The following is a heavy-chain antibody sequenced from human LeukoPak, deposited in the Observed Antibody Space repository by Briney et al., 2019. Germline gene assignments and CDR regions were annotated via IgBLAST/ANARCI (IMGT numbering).Heavy chain of an antibody. CDR3: AKERGGSYSSGWTRVEDY. Sequence: GGSLRVSCAASGFTFSSYGMHWVRQAPGKGLEWVAVIWYDGSNKYYADSVKGGFTISRDNSKNTLYLQMRSVRAEDTAVYYCAKERGGSYSSGWTRVEDYWGQGTLVTVSS. V-gene: IGHV3-33*06. J-gene: IGHJ4*02. CDR2: IWYDGSNK. CDR1: GFTFSSYG. D-gene: IGHD6-19*01.